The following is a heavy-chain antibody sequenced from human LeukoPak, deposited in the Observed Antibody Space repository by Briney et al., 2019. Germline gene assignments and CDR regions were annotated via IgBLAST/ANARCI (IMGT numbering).Heavy chain of an antibody. CDR2: ISSSSSTI. CDR1: GFTFSSYS. Sequence: GGSLRLSCAASGFTFSSYSMNWVRQAPGKGLEWVSYISSSSSTIYYADSVKGRFTISRDNAKNSLYLQMNSLRDEDTAVYYCARAPTYYYDSSGYYGWWGQGTLVTVSS. J-gene: IGHJ4*02. CDR3: ARAPTYYYDSSGYYGW. V-gene: IGHV3-48*02. D-gene: IGHD3-22*01.